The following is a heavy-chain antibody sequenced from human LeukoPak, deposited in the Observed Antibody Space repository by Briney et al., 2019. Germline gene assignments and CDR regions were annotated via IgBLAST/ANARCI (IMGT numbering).Heavy chain of an antibody. Sequence: ASVKVSCKASGYTFTSYGISWVRQAPGQGLEWMGWISAYNGNTNYARKLQGRVTMTTDTSTSTAYMELRSLRSDDTAVYYCARLEMATPSSPYFDYWGQGTLVTVSS. D-gene: IGHD5-24*01. V-gene: IGHV1-18*01. CDR1: GYTFTSYG. CDR3: ARLEMATPSSPYFDY. CDR2: ISAYNGNT. J-gene: IGHJ4*02.